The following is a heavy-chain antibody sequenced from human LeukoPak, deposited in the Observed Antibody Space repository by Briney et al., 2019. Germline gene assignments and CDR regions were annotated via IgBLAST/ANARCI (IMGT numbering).Heavy chain of an antibody. CDR3: ARLRTRDGVTKEVDP. V-gene: IGHV5-51*01. CDR1: GYSFTSYW. Sequence: GESLKISCKGSGYSFTSYWIGWVRQMPGKGLEWMGIIYPGDSETRYSPSFQGQVTVSADKSINTAYLQWSSLMASDTAMYYCARLRTRDGVTKEVDPWGQGTLVTVSS. D-gene: IGHD1-26*01. CDR2: IYPGDSET. J-gene: IGHJ5*02.